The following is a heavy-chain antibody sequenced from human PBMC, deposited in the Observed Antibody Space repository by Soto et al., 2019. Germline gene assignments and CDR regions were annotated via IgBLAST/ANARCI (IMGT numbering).Heavy chain of an antibody. CDR2: INHSGST. D-gene: IGHD6-13*01. V-gene: IGHV4-34*01. CDR3: ARRGAAAGPIYYFDY. Sequence: SETLSLTCAVYGGSFSGYYGSWVRQPPGKGLEWIGEINHSGSTNYNPSLKSRVTISVDTSKNQFSLKLSSVTAADTAVYYCARRGAAAGPIYYFDYWGQGTLVTVSS. J-gene: IGHJ4*02. CDR1: GGSFSGYY.